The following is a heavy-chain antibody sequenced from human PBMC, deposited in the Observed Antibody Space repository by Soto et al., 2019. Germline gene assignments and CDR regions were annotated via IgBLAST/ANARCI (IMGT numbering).Heavy chain of an antibody. CDR3: TTGHSSVWYYDWFDP. CDR1: GFTFSNAW. D-gene: IGHD6-19*01. J-gene: IGHJ5*02. V-gene: IGHV3-15*01. CDR2: IKSKTDGGTT. Sequence: EVQLVESGGGLVKPGGSLRLSCAASGFTFSNAWMSWVRQAPGKGLEWVGRIKSKTDGGTTDYAAPVKGRFTISRDDSKNTLYLQMNSLKTEDTAVYYCTTGHSSVWYYDWFDPWGQGTLVTVSS.